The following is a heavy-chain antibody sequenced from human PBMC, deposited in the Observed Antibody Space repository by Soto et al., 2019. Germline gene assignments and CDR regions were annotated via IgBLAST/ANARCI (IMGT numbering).Heavy chain of an antibody. J-gene: IGHJ4*01. CDR1: GFTFSDYF. CDR2: IKQDGNEK. Sequence: DVQLVESGGALVQPGESLRLSCAASGFTFSDYFMTWVRQAPGKGLEWVATIKQDGNEKYYVDSVRGRFTISRDNPKNSLYLQMNGLRSEDTAVYYCAIGHWLGKWGNGTLVTVSS. CDR3: AIGHWLGK. V-gene: IGHV3-7*01. D-gene: IGHD6-19*01.